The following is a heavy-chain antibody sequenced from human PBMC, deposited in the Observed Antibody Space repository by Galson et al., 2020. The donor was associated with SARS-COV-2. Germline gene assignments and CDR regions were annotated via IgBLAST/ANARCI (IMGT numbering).Heavy chain of an antibody. CDR3: ARHRQYLIRTFDY. CDR1: GDSISSSSYY. V-gene: IGHV4-39*01. J-gene: IGHJ4*02. CDR2: IYYNGDT. Sequence: SETLSLTCTVSGDSISSSSYYWGWIRQPPGKGLEWIGSIYYNGDTYYNPSLKSRVTMSVDTSKNQFSLNLSSVTAADTAVYYCARHRQYLIRTFDYWGQGTLVTVSS. D-gene: IGHD2-2*01.